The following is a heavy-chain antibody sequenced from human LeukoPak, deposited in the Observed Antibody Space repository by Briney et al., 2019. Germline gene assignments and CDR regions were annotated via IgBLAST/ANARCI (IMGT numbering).Heavy chain of an antibody. V-gene: IGHV3-23*01. CDR2: ISGSGGST. CDR1: GFTFSSYA. J-gene: IGHJ4*02. Sequence: GGSLRLSCAASGFTFSSYAMSWVRQAPGKGLEWVSAISGSGGSTYYADSVKGRLTISRDNSKNTLYLQMNSLRAEDTAVYYLAKQVVGGRSLDYWGQGTLVTVSS. CDR3: AKQVVGGRSLDY. D-gene: IGHD1-26*01.